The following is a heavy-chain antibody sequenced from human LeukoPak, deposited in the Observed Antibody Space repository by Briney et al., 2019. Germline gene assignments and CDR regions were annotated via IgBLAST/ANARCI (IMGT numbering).Heavy chain of an antibody. CDR3: ARDAAATNAEYFQH. Sequence: ASVKVSCKASGYTFTSYGISWVRQAPGQGLEWMGWIGAYNGNTNYAQKLQGRVTMTTVTSTSTAYMELRSLRSDDTAVYYCARDAAATNAEYFQHWGQGTLVTVSS. V-gene: IGHV1-18*01. CDR2: IGAYNGNT. D-gene: IGHD6-13*01. J-gene: IGHJ1*01. CDR1: GYTFTSYG.